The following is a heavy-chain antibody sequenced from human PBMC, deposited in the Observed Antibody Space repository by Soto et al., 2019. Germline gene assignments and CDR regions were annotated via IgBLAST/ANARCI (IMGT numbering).Heavy chain of an antibody. CDR2: IIPILGIA. CDR1: GGTFSSYT. CDR3: ARDPEDTAILRVRGYYGMDV. V-gene: IGHV1-69*08. D-gene: IGHD5-18*01. Sequence: QVQLVQSGAEVKKPGSSVKVSCKASGGTFSSYTISWVRQAPGQGLEWMGRIIPILGIANYAQKFQGRVTITADKSTSTAYMELSSLRSEDTAVYYCARDPEDTAILRVRGYYGMDVWGQGTTVTVSS. J-gene: IGHJ6*02.